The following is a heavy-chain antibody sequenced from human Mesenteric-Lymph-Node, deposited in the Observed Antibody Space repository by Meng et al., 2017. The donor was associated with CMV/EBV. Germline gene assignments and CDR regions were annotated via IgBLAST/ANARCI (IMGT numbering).Heavy chain of an antibody. CDR2: INHSGST. D-gene: IGHD3-9*01. CDR1: GGSFSGYY. Sequence: QVPFHQWGAGLLRPSETLSVTCAVYGGSFSGYYWNWIRQSPEKGLEWIGEINHSGSTTYNPSFTSRIIISVDTSTNQISLNMSSVNAADTAVYYCARGSSYDILTGYFDYWGQGALVTVSS. J-gene: IGHJ4*02. V-gene: IGHV4-34*01. CDR3: ARGSSYDILTGYFDY.